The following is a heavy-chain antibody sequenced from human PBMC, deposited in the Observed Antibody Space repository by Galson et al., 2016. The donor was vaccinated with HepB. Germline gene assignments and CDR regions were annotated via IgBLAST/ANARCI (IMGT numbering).Heavy chain of an antibody. V-gene: IGHV3-30*03. CDR2: ISHDGSNK. CDR3: ARDQWASGMDV. J-gene: IGHJ6*02. D-gene: IGHD1-26*01. Sequence: SLRLSCAASGFTFSSYGMSWVRQAPGKGLEWVAVISHDGSNKFYADSVKGRFTISRDSSKNTLFLQMNSLRAEDTAIFYCARDQWASGMDVWGQGTTVTVS. CDR1: GFTFSSYG.